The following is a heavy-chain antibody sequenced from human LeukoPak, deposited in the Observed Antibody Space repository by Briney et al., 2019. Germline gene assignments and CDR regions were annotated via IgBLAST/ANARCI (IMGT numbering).Heavy chain of an antibody. D-gene: IGHD2-2*01. Sequence: PGRSLRLSCAASGFTFSSYAMHWVRQAPGKGLEWVAVISYDGSNKYYADSVKGRFTISRDNARNTLYMQMNSLRAEDTAVYYCVRGCSSTSCYPFDCWGQGTLVTVSS. V-gene: IGHV3-30-3*01. CDR2: ISYDGSNK. J-gene: IGHJ4*02. CDR1: GFTFSSYA. CDR3: VRGCSSTSCYPFDC.